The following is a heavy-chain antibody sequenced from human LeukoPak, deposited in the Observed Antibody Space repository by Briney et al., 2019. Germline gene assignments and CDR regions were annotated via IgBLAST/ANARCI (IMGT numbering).Heavy chain of an antibody. CDR3: AKPSGYCSSTSCRTENDY. Sequence: GGSLRLSCAASGITFSTYAMSWVRQAPGKGLEWVSAISGSGATTHYADSVKGRFTISRDNSKNTLYLQMNSLRAEDTAVYYCAKPSGYCSSTSCRTENDYWGQGTLVTVSS. V-gene: IGHV3-23*01. J-gene: IGHJ4*02. D-gene: IGHD2-2*01. CDR2: ISGSGATT. CDR1: GITFSTYA.